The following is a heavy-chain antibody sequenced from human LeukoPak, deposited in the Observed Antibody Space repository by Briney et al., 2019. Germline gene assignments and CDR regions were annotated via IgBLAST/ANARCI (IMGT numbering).Heavy chain of an antibody. CDR2: INPNSGGT. CDR1: GYTFTSYD. Sequence: ASVKVSCKASGYTFTSYDINWVRQATGQGLEWMGWINPNSGGTNYAQKFQGRVTMTRDTSISTAYMELSRLRSDDTAVYYCASGGYSSSWSGPFDYWGQGTLVTVSS. D-gene: IGHD6-13*01. CDR3: ASGGYSSSWSGPFDY. V-gene: IGHV1-2*02. J-gene: IGHJ4*02.